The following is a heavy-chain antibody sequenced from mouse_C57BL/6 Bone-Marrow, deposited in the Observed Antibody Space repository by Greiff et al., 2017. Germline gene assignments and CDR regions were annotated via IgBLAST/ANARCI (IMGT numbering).Heavy chain of an antibody. CDR2: INPNNGGT. D-gene: IGHD1-1*01. V-gene: IGHV1-26*01. J-gene: IGHJ2*01. CDR3: ARKGHYYYGSSFDY. CDR1: GYTFTDYY. Sequence: EVQLQQSGPELVKPGASVKISCKASGYTFTDYYMNWVKQSHGKSLEWIGDINPNNGGTSYNQKFKGKATLTVDKSSSTAYMELRSLTSEDSAVYYCARKGHYYYGSSFDYWGQGTTLTVSS.